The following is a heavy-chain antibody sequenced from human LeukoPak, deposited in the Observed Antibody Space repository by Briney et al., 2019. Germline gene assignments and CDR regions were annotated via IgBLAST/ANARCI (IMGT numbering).Heavy chain of an antibody. J-gene: IGHJ4*02. CDR3: AKRGVVIRVILVGFHKEAYYFDS. CDR1: GITLSNYG. V-gene: IGHV3-23*01. D-gene: IGHD3-22*01. CDR2: ISDSGGTT. Sequence: GGSLRLSCAVSGITLSNYGMSWVRQAPGKGLEWVAGISDSGGTTSYADSVKGRFTISRDNPKDTLYLQMNSLRAEDTAVYFCAKRGVVIRVILVGFHKEAYYFDSWGQGALVTVSS.